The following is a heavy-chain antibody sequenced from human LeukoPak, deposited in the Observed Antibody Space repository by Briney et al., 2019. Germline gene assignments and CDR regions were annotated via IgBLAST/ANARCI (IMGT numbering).Heavy chain of an antibody. V-gene: IGHV4-59*06. J-gene: IGHJ4*02. D-gene: IGHD3-22*01. CDR3: ASRSSYYYDSSGPGDY. CDR1: GGSISSYY. Sequence: SETLSLTCTVSGGSISSYYWSWIRQHPGKGLEWIGYIYYSGSTYYNPSLKSRVTISVDTSKNQFSLKLSSVTAADTAVYYCASRSSYYYDSSGPGDYWGQGTLVTVSS. CDR2: IYYSGST.